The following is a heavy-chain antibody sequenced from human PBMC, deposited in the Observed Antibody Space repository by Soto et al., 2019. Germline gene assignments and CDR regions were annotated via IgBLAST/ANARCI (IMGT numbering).Heavy chain of an antibody. CDR3: EAEMTFGKLSVV. Sequence: SVKVSCKASGYTYTNYVISCVRQAPGQGLEWMGGIFPKFGTTYSAQKLQDRLTITADEGTSTVYMQLSSLRLDDTAVYYCEAEMTFGKLSVVWGQGTTVTVSS. CDR2: IFPKFGTT. D-gene: IGHD3-16*02. J-gene: IGHJ6*02. CDR1: GYTYTNYV. V-gene: IGHV1-69*13.